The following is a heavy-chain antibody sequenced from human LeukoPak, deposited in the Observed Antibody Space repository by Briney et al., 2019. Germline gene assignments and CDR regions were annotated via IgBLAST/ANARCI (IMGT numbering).Heavy chain of an antibody. CDR2: ITHSGST. D-gene: IGHD2-2*01. Sequence: PSETLSLTCAVYGGSFSDYHWTWIRQPPGKGLEWIGEITHSGSTNYNPSLKSRLTISVDTSKNQFSLKLSSVTAADTAVYYCARAGVLPVGRPILNYGGQGILVTVSS. V-gene: IGHV4-34*01. J-gene: IGHJ4*02. CDR3: ARAGVLPVGRPILNY. CDR1: GGSFSDYH.